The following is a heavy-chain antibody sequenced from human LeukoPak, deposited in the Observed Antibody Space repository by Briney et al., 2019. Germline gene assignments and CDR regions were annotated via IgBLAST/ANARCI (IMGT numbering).Heavy chain of an antibody. V-gene: IGHV3-74*03. Sequence: GGSLRLSCAASGFTFDDYAMHWVRQAPGKGLEWVSGINSDGSSITYADSVKGRFTISRDNARNTLYLQMNSLRVEDTAVYYCVREGRVSGYDFDCWGQGTLVTVSS. D-gene: IGHD5-12*01. CDR3: VREGRVSGYDFDC. J-gene: IGHJ4*02. CDR2: INSDGSSI. CDR1: GFTFDDYA.